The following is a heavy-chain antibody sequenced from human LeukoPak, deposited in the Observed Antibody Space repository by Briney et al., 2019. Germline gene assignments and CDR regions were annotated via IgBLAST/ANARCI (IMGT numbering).Heavy chain of an antibody. V-gene: IGHV4-38-2*02. CDR3: ARERFGELGDAFDI. CDR2: IYHSGST. Sequence: SETLSLTCTVSGYSISSGYYWGWIRQPPGKGLEWIGSIYHSGSTYYNPSLKSRVTISVDTSKNQFSLKLSSVTAADTAVYYCARERFGELGDAFDIWGQGTMVTVSS. J-gene: IGHJ3*02. D-gene: IGHD3-10*01. CDR1: GYSISSGYY.